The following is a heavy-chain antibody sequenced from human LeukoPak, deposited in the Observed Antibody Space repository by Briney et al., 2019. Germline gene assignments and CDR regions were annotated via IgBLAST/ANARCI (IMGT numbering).Heavy chain of an antibody. D-gene: IGHD3-22*01. Sequence: GGSLRLSCAASGISFSSYAMSWVRQAPGKGLEWVSSISASGSSTYYADSVKGRFTISRDNSKNTLYLQMNSLRAEDTAVYYCAKSLSRGYYLHFDYWGQGTLVTVSS. J-gene: IGHJ4*02. V-gene: IGHV3-23*01. CDR3: AKSLSRGYYLHFDY. CDR1: GISFSSYA. CDR2: ISASGSST.